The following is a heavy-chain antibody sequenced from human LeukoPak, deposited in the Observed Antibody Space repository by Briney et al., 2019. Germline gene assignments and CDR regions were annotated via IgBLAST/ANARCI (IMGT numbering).Heavy chain of an antibody. J-gene: IGHJ5*02. Sequence: SETLSLTCTVSGGSISSSSYYWGWIRQPPGKGLEWIGSIYYSGSTYYNPSLKSRVTISVDTSKNQFSLKLSSVTAADTAVYYCARLTRITIFGVVTLDGWFDPWGQGTLVTVSS. V-gene: IGHV4-39*01. D-gene: IGHD3-3*01. CDR1: GGSISSSSYY. CDR2: IYYSGST. CDR3: ARLTRITIFGVVTLDGWFDP.